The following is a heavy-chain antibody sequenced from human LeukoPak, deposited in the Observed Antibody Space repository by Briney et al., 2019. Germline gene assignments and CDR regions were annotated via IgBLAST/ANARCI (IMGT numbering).Heavy chain of an antibody. CDR3: ARTHGYGSGSYSRSPNSVRSLANWFDP. Sequence: PSETLSLTCTVSGGSISSGGYYWSWIRQHPGKGLEWIVYIYYSGSTYYNPSLKSRVTISVDTSKNQFSLKLSSVTAADTAVYYCARTHGYGSGSYSRSPNSVRSLANWFDPWGQGTLVTVSS. CDR1: GGSISSGGYY. D-gene: IGHD3-10*01. J-gene: IGHJ5*02. CDR2: IYYSGST. V-gene: IGHV4-31*03.